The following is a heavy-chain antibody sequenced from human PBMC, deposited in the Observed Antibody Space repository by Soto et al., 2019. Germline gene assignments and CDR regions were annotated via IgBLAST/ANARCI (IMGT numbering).Heavy chain of an antibody. J-gene: IGHJ6*02. D-gene: IGHD4-17*01. V-gene: IGHV1-69*06. CDR2: IIPIFGTA. CDR1: GGTFSSYA. CDR3: ARSDYGDYDPNYYYYYGMDV. Sequence: SVKVSCKASGGTFSSYAISWVRQAPGQGLEWMGGIIPIFGTANYAQKFQGRVTITADKSTSTAYTELSSLRSEDTAVYYCARSDYGDYDPNYYYYYGMDVWGQGTTVTVSS.